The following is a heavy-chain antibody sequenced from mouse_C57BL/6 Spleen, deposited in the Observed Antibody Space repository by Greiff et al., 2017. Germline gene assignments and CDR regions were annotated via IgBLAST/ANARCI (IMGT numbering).Heavy chain of an antibody. V-gene: IGHV1-80*01. Sequence: VKLVESGAELVKPGASVKISCKASGYAFSSYWMNWVKQRPGKGLEWIGQIYPGDGDTNYNGKFKGKATLTADNSSSTAYMQLSSLTSEDAAVYCCARHYDGYWYFDVWGTGTTVTVSS. CDR3: ARHYDGYWYFDV. CDR1: GYAFSSYW. J-gene: IGHJ1*03. CDR2: IYPGDGDT. D-gene: IGHD2-3*01.